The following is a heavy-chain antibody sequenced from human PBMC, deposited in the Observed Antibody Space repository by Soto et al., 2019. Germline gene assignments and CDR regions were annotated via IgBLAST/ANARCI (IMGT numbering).Heavy chain of an antibody. D-gene: IGHD6-19*01. CDR2: INPSGGST. V-gene: IGHV1-46*03. Sequence: ASVKVSCKAAGYTFTSYYMHWVRQVPGQGLEWMGIINPSGGSTSYAQKFQGRVTMTRDTSTSTVYMELSSLRSEDTAVYYCARASRQWLVLLGAFDIWGQGTMVTVSS. J-gene: IGHJ3*02. CDR3: ARASRQWLVLLGAFDI. CDR1: GYTFTSYY.